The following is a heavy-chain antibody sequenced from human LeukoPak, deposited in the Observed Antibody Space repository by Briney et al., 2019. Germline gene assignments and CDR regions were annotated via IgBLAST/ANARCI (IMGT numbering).Heavy chain of an antibody. CDR1: GYTFTSYY. Sequence: ASVKVSCKASGYTFTSYYMHWVRQAPGQGLEWMGIINPSGGSTSYAQKFQGRVTMTRDTSTSTAYMELRSLRSDDTAVYYCARKPYGMDVWGQGTTVTVSS. CDR3: ARKPYGMDV. J-gene: IGHJ6*02. CDR2: INPSGGST. V-gene: IGHV1-46*01.